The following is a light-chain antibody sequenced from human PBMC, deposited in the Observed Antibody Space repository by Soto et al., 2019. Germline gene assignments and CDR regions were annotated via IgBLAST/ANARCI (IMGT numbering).Light chain of an antibody. Sequence: QSVLTQPPSASASLGASVTLTCTLSSGYSDYKVDWYQQRPGKGPRLVMRVGPGGIVGSKGDGIPDRFSVLGSGLNRYLTIKNIQEEDESDYHCGADHGSGTNFVKVFGEGTKLTVL. CDR1: SGYSDYK. CDR2: VGPGGIVG. J-gene: IGLJ2*01. CDR3: GADHGSGTNFVKV. V-gene: IGLV9-49*03.